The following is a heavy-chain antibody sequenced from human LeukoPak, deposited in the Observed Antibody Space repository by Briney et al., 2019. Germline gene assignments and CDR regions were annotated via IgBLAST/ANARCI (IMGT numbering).Heavy chain of an antibody. V-gene: IGHV3-30*04. CDR3: ARALRPSPHGWGLRLGELSFCDY. D-gene: IGHD3-16*02. Sequence: GGSLRLSCATSGFTFSTYAMHWVRQAPGKGLEWVAVISYDGSNKYYADSVKGRFTISRDNSKNTLYLQMNSLRAEDTAVYYRARALRPSPHGWGLRLGELSFCDYWGQGTLVTVSS. CDR2: ISYDGSNK. CDR1: GFTFSTYA. J-gene: IGHJ4*02.